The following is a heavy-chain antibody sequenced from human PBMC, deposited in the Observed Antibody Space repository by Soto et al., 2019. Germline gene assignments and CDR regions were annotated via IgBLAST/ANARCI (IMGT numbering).Heavy chain of an antibody. CDR3: GKGDYASGSYLHYYYYDMDV. CDR2: INAGNGNT. Sequence: QVKLVQSGAEEKKPGASVKVSCKASGYTFTSYAMHWVRQAPGQRLEWMGWINAGNGNTKYSQKFQGRVTITRDTSASSAYMELGSLRSDGTAVYYCGKGDYASGSYLHYYYYDMDVWGRGTTVTVSS. J-gene: IGHJ6*02. D-gene: IGHD3-10*01. V-gene: IGHV1-3*05. CDR1: GYTFTSYA.